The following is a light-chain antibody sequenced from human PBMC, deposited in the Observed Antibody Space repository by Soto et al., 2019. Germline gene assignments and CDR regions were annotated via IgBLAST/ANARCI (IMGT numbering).Light chain of an antibody. CDR2: KAS. CDR3: QQYHSFSRT. V-gene: IGKV1-5*03. CDR1: QSISSW. Sequence: DIQMTQSPSTLSASVGDRVTITCRASQSISSWLAWYQQKPGQAPKPLINKASSLESGVPSRFSGSGSGTEFTLTISSLEPDDFATYYCQQYHSFSRTFGPGTKVEIK. J-gene: IGKJ1*01.